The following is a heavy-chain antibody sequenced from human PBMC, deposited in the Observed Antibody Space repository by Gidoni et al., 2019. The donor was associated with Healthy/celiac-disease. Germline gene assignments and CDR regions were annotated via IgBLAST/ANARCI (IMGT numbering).Heavy chain of an antibody. J-gene: IGHJ3*02. D-gene: IGHD2-15*01. CDR3: AKKDRYCSDGSCYSGAFDI. Sequence: EVQLLESGGGLLQPGGSLSLSCAASGFTFSRYAMSWVRQAPGKGLEWVSAISGSGGSTYYADSVKGRFTISRDNSKNTLYLQMNSLRAEDTAVYYCAKKDRYCSDGSCYSGAFDIWGQGTMVTVSS. CDR1: GFTFSRYA. V-gene: IGHV3-23*01. CDR2: ISGSGGST.